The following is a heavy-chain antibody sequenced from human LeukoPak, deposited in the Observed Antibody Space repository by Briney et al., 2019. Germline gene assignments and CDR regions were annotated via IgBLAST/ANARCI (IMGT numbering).Heavy chain of an antibody. Sequence: GGSLRLSCAASGFTFSDYYMSWIRQAPGKGLEWVSYISSSGSTIYYADSVKGRFTISRDNAKDSLYLQMNSLRAEDTAVYYCAREGYDSSGYYYVPYYFDYWGQGTLVTVSS. CDR3: AREGYDSSGYYYVPYYFDY. CDR1: GFTFSDYY. V-gene: IGHV3-11*04. J-gene: IGHJ4*02. CDR2: ISSSGSTI. D-gene: IGHD3-22*01.